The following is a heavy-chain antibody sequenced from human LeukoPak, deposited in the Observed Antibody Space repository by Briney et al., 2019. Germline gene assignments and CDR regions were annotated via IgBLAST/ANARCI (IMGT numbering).Heavy chain of an antibody. J-gene: IGHJ3*02. Sequence: GASVKVSCKASGGTFSSYTISWVRQAPGQGLEWMGRIIPTLGIANYAQKFQGRVTITADRSTSTAYMELSSLRSEDTAVYYCARDSLGAFDIWGQGTMVTVSS. CDR3: ARDSLGAFDI. V-gene: IGHV1-69*04. CDR2: IIPTLGIA. CDR1: GGTFSSYT.